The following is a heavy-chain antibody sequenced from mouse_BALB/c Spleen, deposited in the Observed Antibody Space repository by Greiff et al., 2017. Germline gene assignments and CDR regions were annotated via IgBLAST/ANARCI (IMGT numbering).Heavy chain of an antibody. J-gene: IGHJ4*01. CDR3: ARLWHYAMDY. CDR1: GYTFTDYV. CDR2: IYPGSGST. Sequence: QVQLKQSGPELVKPGASVKMSCKASGYTFTDYVISWVKQRPGQGLEWIGEIYPGSGSTYYNEKFKGKATLTADKSSNTAYMQLSSLTSEDSAVYFCARLWHYAMDYWGQGTSVTVSS. D-gene: IGHD1-1*02. V-gene: IGHV1-77*01.